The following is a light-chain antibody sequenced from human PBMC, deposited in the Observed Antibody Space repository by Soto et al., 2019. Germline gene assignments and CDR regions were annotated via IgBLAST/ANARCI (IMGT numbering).Light chain of an antibody. Sequence: IVMTQSPATLSVSPGERATLSCRASQSVGSNLAWFQQKPGQAPRLLIYSASTRATGIPARFSGSGSGTDFTLTISSLQSEDFAVYYCQQYNNWPRTFGQGTKVEIK. CDR1: QSVGSN. V-gene: IGKV3-15*01. J-gene: IGKJ1*01. CDR3: QQYNNWPRT. CDR2: SAS.